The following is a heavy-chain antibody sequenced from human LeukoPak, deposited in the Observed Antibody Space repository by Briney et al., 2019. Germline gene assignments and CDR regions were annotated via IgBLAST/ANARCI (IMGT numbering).Heavy chain of an antibody. CDR3: ARDSKRFGPEGAFDI. Sequence: GRSLRLSSAASGFTFSSYGMHWVRQAPGKGLEWVAVIWYDGSNKYYADSVKGRFTISRDNSKNTLYLQMNSLRAEDTAVYYCARDSKRFGPEGAFDIWGRGTMVTVSS. CDR2: IWYDGSNK. V-gene: IGHV3-33*01. CDR1: GFTFSSYG. J-gene: IGHJ3*02. D-gene: IGHD3-10*01.